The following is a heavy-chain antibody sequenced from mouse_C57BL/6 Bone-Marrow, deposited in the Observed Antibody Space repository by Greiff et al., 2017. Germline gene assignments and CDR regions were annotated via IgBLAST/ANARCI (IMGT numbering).Heavy chain of an antibody. CDR1: GFTFSSYG. V-gene: IGHV5-6*02. CDR3: ARVHGVRAMDY. J-gene: IGHJ4*01. Sequence: EVKLVESGGDLVKPGGSLKLSCAASGFTFSSYGMSWVRQTPDKRLEWVATISSGGSYTYYPDSVKGRFTISRDNAKNTLYLQMSSLKSEDTAMYYCARVHGVRAMDYWGQGTSVTVSS. CDR2: ISSGGSYT. D-gene: IGHD2-14*01.